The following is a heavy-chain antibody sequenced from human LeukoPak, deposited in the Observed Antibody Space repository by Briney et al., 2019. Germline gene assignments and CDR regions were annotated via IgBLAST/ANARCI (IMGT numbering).Heavy chain of an antibody. J-gene: IGHJ4*02. D-gene: IGHD3-9*01. V-gene: IGHV3-11*01. CDR1: GFTFSDYY. CDR3: AREGSSLTGVHY. Sequence: GGSLRLSCVASGFTFSDYYMSWVRQAPGKGLEWVGYISSSGSARYYTDSVKGRFTISRDTAKNSAYLQLNSLRAEDTAVYYCAREGSSLTGVHYWGQGTLVTVSS. CDR2: ISSSGSAR.